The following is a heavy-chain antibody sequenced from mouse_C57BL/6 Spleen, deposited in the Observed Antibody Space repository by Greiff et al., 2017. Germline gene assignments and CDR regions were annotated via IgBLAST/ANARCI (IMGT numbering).Heavy chain of an antibody. CDR3: ARYDYYGSSYPDY. V-gene: IGHV1-64*01. J-gene: IGHJ2*01. Sequence: QVHVKQPGAELVKPGASVKLSCKASGYTFTSYWMHWVKQRPGQGLEWIGMIHPNSGSTNYNEKFKSKATLTVDKSSSPAYMQLSSLTSEDSAVYYCARYDYYGSSYPDYWGQGTTLTVSS. D-gene: IGHD1-1*01. CDR2: IHPNSGST. CDR1: GYTFTSYW.